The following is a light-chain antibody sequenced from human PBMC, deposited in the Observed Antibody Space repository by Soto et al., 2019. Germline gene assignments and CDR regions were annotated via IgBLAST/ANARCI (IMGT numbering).Light chain of an antibody. CDR3: VLYMGRGIWV. Sequence: QTVVTQEPSFSVSPGGTVTLTCALSSGSVSTNNYLSWCQQTPGQAPRTLIFRTNTRSSGVPDRFSGSILGNKAALTITGAQADDESDYYCVLYMGRGIWVFGGGTKLTVL. V-gene: IGLV8-61*01. CDR2: RTN. CDR1: SGSVSTNNY. J-gene: IGLJ3*02.